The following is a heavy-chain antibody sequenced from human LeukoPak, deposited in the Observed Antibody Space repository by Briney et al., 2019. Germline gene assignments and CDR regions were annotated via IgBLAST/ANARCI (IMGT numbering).Heavy chain of an antibody. J-gene: IGHJ6*02. CDR2: ISGSGGST. CDR1: GFTFSTYW. CDR3: AKFRSDRIVGGGMDV. D-gene: IGHD1-26*01. Sequence: PGGSLRLSCAACGFTFSTYWMSWVRQAPGKGLEWVSAISGSGGSTYYADSVKGRFTISRDNSKNTLSLQMNSLRAEDTAVYYCAKFRSDRIVGGGMDVWGQGTTVTVSS. V-gene: IGHV3-23*01.